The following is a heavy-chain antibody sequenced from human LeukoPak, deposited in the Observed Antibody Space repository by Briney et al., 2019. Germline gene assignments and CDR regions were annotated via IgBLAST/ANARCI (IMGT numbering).Heavy chain of an antibody. CDR1: GYTFTGYY. J-gene: IGHJ4*02. Sequence: ASVKVSCKASGYTFTGYYMHWMRQAPGQGLEWMGWINPKSGGTNYAQKFEARVTMTRDMSISTVYMELSRLRFDDKAVYYCARDASTVIRPGRFDYWGQGTLVTVSS. D-gene: IGHD1-14*01. CDR3: ARDASTVIRPGRFDY. CDR2: INPKSGGT. V-gene: IGHV1-2*02.